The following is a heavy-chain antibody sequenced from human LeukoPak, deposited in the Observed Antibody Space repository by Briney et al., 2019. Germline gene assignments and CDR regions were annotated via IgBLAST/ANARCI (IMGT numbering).Heavy chain of an antibody. D-gene: IGHD2-2*01. V-gene: IGHV3-7*01. CDR1: GFTFSSYW. Sequence: PGGSLRLSCAASGFTFSSYWMSWVRQAPGKGLEWVANIKKDGSEKYYADSVKGRFTISRDNAKNSLYLQMNSLRAEDTAVYYCARDWGVPAALDAFDIWGQGTMVTVSS. CDR3: ARDWGVPAALDAFDI. J-gene: IGHJ3*02. CDR2: IKKDGSEK.